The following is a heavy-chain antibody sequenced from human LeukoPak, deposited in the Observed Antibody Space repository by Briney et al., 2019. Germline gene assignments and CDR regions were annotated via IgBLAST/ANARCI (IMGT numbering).Heavy chain of an antibody. D-gene: IGHD3-10*01. V-gene: IGHV3-23*01. CDR1: GFTFSSYA. CDR3: AKLKMEWVWFGERKTLDY. J-gene: IGHJ4*02. CDR2: ISGSGGST. Sequence: GGSLRLSWAASGFTFSSYAMSWVRQAPGKGLEWVSAISGSGGSTYYADSVKGRFTISRDNSKNTLYLQMNSLRAEDTAVYYCAKLKMEWVWFGERKTLDYWGQGTLVTVSS.